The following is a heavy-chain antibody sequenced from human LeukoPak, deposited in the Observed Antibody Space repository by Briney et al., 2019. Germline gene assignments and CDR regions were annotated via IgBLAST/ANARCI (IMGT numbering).Heavy chain of an antibody. CDR3: AKDIAPGIAAAGTGFDY. D-gene: IGHD6-13*01. Sequence: AGGSLRLSCAASGFTFDDYAMHWVRQAPGKGLEWVSGIGWNSGSIGYADSVKGRFTISRDNAKNSLYLQMNSLRAEDTALYYCAKDIAPGIAAAGTGFDYWGQGTLVTVSS. V-gene: IGHV3-9*01. CDR2: IGWNSGSI. J-gene: IGHJ4*02. CDR1: GFTFDDYA.